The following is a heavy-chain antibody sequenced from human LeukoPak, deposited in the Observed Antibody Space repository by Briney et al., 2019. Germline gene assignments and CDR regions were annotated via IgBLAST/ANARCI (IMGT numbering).Heavy chain of an antibody. CDR3: ARDSAGNDY. CDR2: IKQDGSEK. V-gene: IGHV3-7*01. Sequence: GGSLRLSCVTSGLAFSTYWMSWVRQAPGKGLEWVANIKQDGSEKYYVDSVKGRFTISRDNAKNSLYLQMNSLRAEDTAMYYCARDSAGNDYWGQGILVTVSS. D-gene: IGHD6-13*01. CDR1: GLAFSTYW. J-gene: IGHJ4*02.